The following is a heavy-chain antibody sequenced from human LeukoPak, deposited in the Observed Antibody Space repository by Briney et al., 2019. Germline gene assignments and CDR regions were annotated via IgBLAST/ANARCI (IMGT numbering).Heavy chain of an antibody. CDR1: GFTFSDYY. Sequence: GGSLRLSCAASGFTFSDYYMSWIRQAPGKGPEWVSYISSSSSYTNYADSVKGRFTISRDNAKNSLYLQMNSLRAEDTAVYYCARDDIVVVPAAIYYYGMDVWGQGTTVTVAS. J-gene: IGHJ6*02. CDR3: ARDDIVVVPAAIYYYGMDV. CDR2: ISSSSSYT. V-gene: IGHV3-11*05. D-gene: IGHD2-2*02.